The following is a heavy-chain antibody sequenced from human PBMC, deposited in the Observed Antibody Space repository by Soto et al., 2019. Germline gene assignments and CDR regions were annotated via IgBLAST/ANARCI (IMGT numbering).Heavy chain of an antibody. J-gene: IGHJ6*02. D-gene: IGHD3-3*01. V-gene: IGHV4-31*03. CDR1: GGSISSGGYY. CDR2: IYYSGST. Sequence: SETLSLTCTVSGGSISSGGYYWSWIRQHQGKGLEWIGYIYYSGSTYYNPSLKSRVTISVDTSKNQFSLKLSSVTAADTAVYYCARASTRITIFGVVTYGMDVWGQGTTVTVSS. CDR3: ARASTRITIFGVVTYGMDV.